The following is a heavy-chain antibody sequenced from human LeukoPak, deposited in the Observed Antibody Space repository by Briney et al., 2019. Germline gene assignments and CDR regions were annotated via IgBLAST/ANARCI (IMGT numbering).Heavy chain of an antibody. CDR3: AREGGPYRPLDY. CDR2: VNLQGST. CDR1: GGSITKTNY. Sequence: SETLSLTCGVSGGSITKTNYWTWVRQPPGKGLEWIGEVNLQGSTNYNPSLMGRVAIAVDTSENHISLQLTSVTAADTAVYYCAREGGPYRPLDYSGQGTLVTVPS. J-gene: IGHJ4*02. V-gene: IGHV4-4*02.